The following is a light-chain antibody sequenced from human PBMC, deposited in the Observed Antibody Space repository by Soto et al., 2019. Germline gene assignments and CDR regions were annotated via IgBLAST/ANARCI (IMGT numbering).Light chain of an antibody. J-gene: IGKJ1*01. CDR1: QSISSW. V-gene: IGKV1-5*01. Sequence: DIQMNQSPSTLSASVGYRFTITCRASQSISSWLAWYQQKPGKAPKLLIYDASSLESGVPSRFSGSGSGTEFTLTISSLQPDDFATYYCQQYNSYSRTFGQGTTG. CDR3: QQYNSYSRT. CDR2: DAS.